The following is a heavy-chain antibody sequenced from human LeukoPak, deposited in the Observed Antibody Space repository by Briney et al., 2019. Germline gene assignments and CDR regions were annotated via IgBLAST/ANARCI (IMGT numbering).Heavy chain of an antibody. D-gene: IGHD3-3*01. V-gene: IGHV4-34*01. Sequence: PSETLPLTCAVYGGSFSGYYWSWIRQPPGKGLEWIGEINHSGSTNYNPSLKSRVTISVDTSKNQFSLKLSSVTAADTAVYYCARGVNYDFWSGYYNAFDIWGQGTMVTVSS. CDR1: GGSFSGYY. J-gene: IGHJ3*02. CDR3: ARGVNYDFWSGYYNAFDI. CDR2: INHSGST.